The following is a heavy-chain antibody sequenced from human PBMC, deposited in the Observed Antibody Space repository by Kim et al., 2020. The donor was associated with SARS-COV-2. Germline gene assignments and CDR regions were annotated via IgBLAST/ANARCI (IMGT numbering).Heavy chain of an antibody. J-gene: IGHJ4*02. CDR2: INHSGST. CDR3: ARVWGQWLVRVDY. Sequence: SETLSLTCAVYGGSFSGYYWSWIRQPPGKGLEWIVEINHSGSTNDNPSLKSRVTISVDTSKNQLSLKLRSVTAADTAVYYCARVWGQWLVRVDYWGQGTLVTVSS. D-gene: IGHD6-19*01. CDR1: GGSFSGYY. V-gene: IGHV4-34*01.